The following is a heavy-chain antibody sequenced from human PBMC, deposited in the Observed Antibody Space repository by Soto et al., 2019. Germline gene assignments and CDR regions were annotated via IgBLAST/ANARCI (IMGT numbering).Heavy chain of an antibody. CDR3: ATFYGAYVSY. J-gene: IGHJ4*02. Sequence: QLQLQESGPGLVKPSETLSLTCTVSGGSISSSSYYWGWIRQPPGKGLEWIGSIYYSGSTFYNPSLKSRVXIXSDTCKNQCSLKLSSVTAADTAVDYCATFYGAYVSYWGQGTLVTVSS. V-gene: IGHV4-39*01. CDR1: GGSISSSSYY. CDR2: IYYSGST. D-gene: IGHD4-17*01.